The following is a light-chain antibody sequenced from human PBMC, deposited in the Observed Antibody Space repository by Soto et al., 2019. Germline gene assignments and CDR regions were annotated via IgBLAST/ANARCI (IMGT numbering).Light chain of an antibody. Sequence: QSVLTQPPSVSGAPGQRVTISCTGSSSNIGAGYDVHWYQQLPGTAPKLLIYGNSNRPSGVPDRFSGSKSGTSASLAITGLQAEDEADYYSQSYDSSLSVVVFGGGTQLTVL. CDR3: QSYDSSLSVVV. CDR2: GNS. J-gene: IGLJ2*01. CDR1: SSNIGAGYD. V-gene: IGLV1-40*01.